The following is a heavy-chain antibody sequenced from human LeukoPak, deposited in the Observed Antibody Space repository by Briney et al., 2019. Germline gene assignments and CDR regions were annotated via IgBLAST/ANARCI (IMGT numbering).Heavy chain of an antibody. V-gene: IGHV3-33*01. Sequence: GGSLRLSCAASGFTFSSYGMHWVRQVPGKGLEWVAVIWYGGSNKYYADSVKGRFTISRDNSKNTLYLQMNSLRAEDTAVYYCARVGSSSWYGDYWGQGTLVTVSS. CDR2: IWYGGSNK. CDR1: GFTFSSYG. J-gene: IGHJ4*02. CDR3: ARVGSSSWYGDY. D-gene: IGHD6-13*01.